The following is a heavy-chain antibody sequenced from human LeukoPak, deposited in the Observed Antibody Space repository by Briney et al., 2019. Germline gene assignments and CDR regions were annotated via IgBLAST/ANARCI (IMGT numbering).Heavy chain of an antibody. CDR2: INPNSGGT. CDR1: GYIFTGYY. CDR3: ARVDAASLAVHY. V-gene: IGHV1-2*02. J-gene: IGHJ4*02. D-gene: IGHD6-13*01. Sequence: ASVKVSCKASGYIFTGYYLNWVRQAPGQGLEWMGRINPNSGGTNSGQKFQGRVTMTRDTSISTAYLELSSLTFDDTAVYYCARVDAASLAVHYWGQGTLVTVSS.